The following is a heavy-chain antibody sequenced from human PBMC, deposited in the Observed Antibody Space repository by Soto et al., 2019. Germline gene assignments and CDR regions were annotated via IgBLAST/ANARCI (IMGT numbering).Heavy chain of an antibody. CDR3: ARTRPGIFYGMDV. Sequence: QVTLKESGPVLVKPTETLTLTCTVSGFSLSNARMGVSWIRQPPGKALEWLAHIFSNDEKSYSTSLKSRLTXSXDXFKSQVVLTMTNMDPVDTATYYCARTRPGIFYGMDVWGQGTTVTVSS. CDR1: GFSLSNARMG. V-gene: IGHV2-26*01. J-gene: IGHJ6*02. CDR2: IFSNDEK. D-gene: IGHD2-15*01.